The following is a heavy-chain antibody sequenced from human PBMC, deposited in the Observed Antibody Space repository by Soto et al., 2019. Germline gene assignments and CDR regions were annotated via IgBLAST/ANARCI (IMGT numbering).Heavy chain of an antibody. CDR2: ISSLSSPR. Sequence: PGGSLRLSCAASGFTFSGYSMNWVRQAPGKALEWVSYISSLSSPRYYAESVEGRFIISRDNAKNSLHLQMNSLRAEDTAFYYCVKDESINWYSGHFRHWGQGTLVTVSS. CDR1: GFTFSGYS. CDR3: VKDESINWYSGHFRH. V-gene: IGHV3-48*01. D-gene: IGHD6-13*01. J-gene: IGHJ1*01.